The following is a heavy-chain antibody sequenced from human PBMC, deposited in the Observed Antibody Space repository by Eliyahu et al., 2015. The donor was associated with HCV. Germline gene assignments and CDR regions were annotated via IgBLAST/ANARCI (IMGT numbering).Heavy chain of an antibody. CDR3: ARVLGATTLDAYDM. CDR1: GGTFRGFG. D-gene: IGHD3-16*01. CDR2: IIPIFGST. V-gene: IGHV1-69*01. Sequence: QMQLVQSGAEVRKPGSSVKVSCRAPGGTFRGFGISWVRQAPGQGLEWMGGIIPIFGSTTXAQKFRGRLTFTADESTSTAFMELSSLTSEDTAMYYCARVLGATTLDAYDMWGQGTMVRVS. J-gene: IGHJ3*02.